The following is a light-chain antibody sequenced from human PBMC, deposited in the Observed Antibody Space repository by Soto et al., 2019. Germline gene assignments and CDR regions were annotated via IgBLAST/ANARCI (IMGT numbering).Light chain of an antibody. CDR1: SSNIGAGYD. V-gene: IGLV1-40*01. CDR3: QSYDSSLSYV. Sequence: QSVLTQPPSVSGAPGQRVTISCTGSSSNIGAGYDVYWYQQLPGTAPKLLIYGNSNRPSGVPDRFSGSKSGTSASLAITGLQAEDEADYYCQSYDSSLSYVFGPGTKLTVL. J-gene: IGLJ1*01. CDR2: GNS.